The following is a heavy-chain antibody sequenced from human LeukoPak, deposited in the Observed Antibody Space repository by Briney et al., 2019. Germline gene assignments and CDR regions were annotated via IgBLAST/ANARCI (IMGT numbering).Heavy chain of an antibody. CDR1: GYTFTGYY. J-gene: IGHJ5*02. CDR3: ARDAGYCSSTSCQGGWFDP. CDR2: INPNSGGT. Sequence: EASVKVSCKASGYTFTGYYMHWVRQAPGQGLEWMGWINPNSGGTNYAQKFRGRVTMTRDTSISTAYMELSRLRSDDTAVYYCARDAGYCSSTSCQGGWFDPWGQGTLVTVSS. V-gene: IGHV1-2*02. D-gene: IGHD2-2*01.